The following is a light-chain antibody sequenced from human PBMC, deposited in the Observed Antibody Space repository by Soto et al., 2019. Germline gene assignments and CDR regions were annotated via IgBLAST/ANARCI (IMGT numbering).Light chain of an antibody. J-gene: IGKJ3*01. CDR1: QSVSSY. CDR3: QQRSNWPPEVT. CDR2: DAS. V-gene: IGKV3-11*01. Sequence: EIVLTQSPDTLSLSPGERATLSCRASQSVSSYLAWYQQKPGQAPRLLIYDASNRATGIPARFSGSGSGTDFTLPISSLEPEDFAVYYCQQRSNWPPEVTFGPGTKMDIK.